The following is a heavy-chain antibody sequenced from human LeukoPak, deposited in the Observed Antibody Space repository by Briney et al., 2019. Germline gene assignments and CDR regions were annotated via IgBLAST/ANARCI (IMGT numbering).Heavy chain of an antibody. Sequence: GGSLRLSCAASGFTFSSYAMHWVRQAPGKGLEWVSVIYSGGSTYYADSVKGRFTISRDNSKNTLYLQMNSLRAEDTAVYYCARVESGVGPNDPWGQGTLVTVSS. CDR1: GFTFSSYA. D-gene: IGHD2-8*01. CDR2: IYSGGST. V-gene: IGHV3-53*01. CDR3: ARVESGVGPNDP. J-gene: IGHJ5*02.